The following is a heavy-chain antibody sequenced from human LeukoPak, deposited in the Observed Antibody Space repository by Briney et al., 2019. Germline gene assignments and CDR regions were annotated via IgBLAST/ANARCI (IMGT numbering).Heavy chain of an antibody. CDR2: LYSDYST. V-gene: IGHV3-53*01. J-gene: IGHJ6*03. CDR3: ARRMTRDYFYMDV. CDR1: GFTVSSYY. Sequence: GVLRLSCAASGFTVSSYYMSWVRQAPGKGLEWVSVLYSDYSTYYADSVKGRFTISRDNSKNTLYLQMNSLRAEDTAVYYCARRMTRDYFYMDVWGKGTTVTISS.